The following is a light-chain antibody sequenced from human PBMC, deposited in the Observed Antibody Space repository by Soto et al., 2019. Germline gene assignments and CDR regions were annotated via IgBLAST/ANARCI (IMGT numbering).Light chain of an antibody. CDR3: SSYTSATTYV. Sequence: QSALTQPASVSGSPGQSITISCTGTSSDVGAYNYDSWYQQHHPGEAPKLIIYDVSHRPPGVSNRFSGSKSGNTASLTISGLQTEDEADYYCSSYTSATTYVFGPGTKVTVL. J-gene: IGLJ1*01. CDR1: SSDVGAYNY. V-gene: IGLV2-14*03. CDR2: DVS.